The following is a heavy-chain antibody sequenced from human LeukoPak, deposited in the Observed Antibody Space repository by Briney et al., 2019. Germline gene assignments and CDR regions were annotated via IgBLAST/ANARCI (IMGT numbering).Heavy chain of an antibody. CDR1: GFTFSSYG. CDR3: AKDGGLSGYERGVLDY. D-gene: IGHD5-12*01. V-gene: IGHV3-30*18. J-gene: IGHJ4*02. Sequence: GGSLRLSCAASGFTFSSYGMHWVRQAPGKGLEWVAVISYDGSNKYCADSVKGRFTISRDNSKNTLYLQMNSLRAEDTAVYYCAKDGGLSGYERGVLDYWGQGTLVTVSS. CDR2: ISYDGSNK.